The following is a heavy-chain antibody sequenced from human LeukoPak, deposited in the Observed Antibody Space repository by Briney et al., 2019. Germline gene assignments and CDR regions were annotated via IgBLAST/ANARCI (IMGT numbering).Heavy chain of an antibody. J-gene: IGHJ6*02. CDR3: ARLTGDPYYYYGMDV. Sequence: SETLSLTCTVSGGSISSYYWNWIRQPPGKGLEWIGYIYYSGSTNYNSSLKSRVTISVDTSKNQFSLKLSSVTAADTAVYYCARLTGDPYYYYGMDVWGQGTTVTVSS. V-gene: IGHV4-59*01. CDR2: IYYSGST. CDR1: GGSISSYY. D-gene: IGHD7-27*01.